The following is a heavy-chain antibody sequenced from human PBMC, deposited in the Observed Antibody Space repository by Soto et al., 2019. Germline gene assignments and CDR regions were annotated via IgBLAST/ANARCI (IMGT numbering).Heavy chain of an antibody. CDR3: ATEQQLVQFDYYYYYGMDV. CDR1: GYTFTSYG. J-gene: IGHJ6*02. Sequence: QVQLVQSGAEVKKPGASVKVSCKASGYTFTSYGISWVRQAPGQGLEWMGWISAYNGNTNYAQKLQGRVTMTTDTSTSTAYMELRSLRSDDTAVYYCATEQQLVQFDYYYYYGMDVWGQGTTVTVSS. D-gene: IGHD6-13*01. CDR2: ISAYNGNT. V-gene: IGHV1-18*01.